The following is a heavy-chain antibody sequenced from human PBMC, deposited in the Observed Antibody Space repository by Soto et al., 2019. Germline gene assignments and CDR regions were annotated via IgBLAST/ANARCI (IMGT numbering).Heavy chain of an antibody. CDR3: ARLPNKSPQN. CDR2: ISTDATST. CDR1: GFTFSSYW. Sequence: EVQLVESGGGLVQPGGSLRLSCAASGFTFSSYWMHWVRQAPGKGLVWVSSISTDATSTSYADHVKGRFKISRDNAKNTLYLQMNSVRAEDTAVYYCARLPNKSPQNWGQGTLVIVSP. J-gene: IGHJ1*01. V-gene: IGHV3-74*01.